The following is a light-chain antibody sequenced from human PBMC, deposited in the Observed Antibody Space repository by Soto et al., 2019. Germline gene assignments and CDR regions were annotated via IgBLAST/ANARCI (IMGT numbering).Light chain of an antibody. CDR1: SSDVGGYNY. CDR2: DVS. Sequence: QSALTQPRSVSGSPGQSVTISCTGTSSDVGGYNYVSWYQQHPGKAPKLMIYDVSKGPSGVPDRFSGAKSGNTASLTISGLQAEDVADYYCCSYAGSSWVFGGGTKLTVL. CDR3: CSYAGSSWV. J-gene: IGLJ3*02. V-gene: IGLV2-11*01.